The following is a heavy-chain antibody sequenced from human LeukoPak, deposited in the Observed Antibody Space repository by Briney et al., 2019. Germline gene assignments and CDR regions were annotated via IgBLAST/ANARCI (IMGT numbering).Heavy chain of an antibody. CDR2: ISAYNGNT. V-gene: IGHV1-18*01. CDR1: GYTFINYG. J-gene: IGHJ3*02. D-gene: IGHD2-21*02. CDR3: ARGAYCGGDCSSSDSFDI. Sequence: DSMTVSFKASGYTFINYGVSWVRQAPGQGLEWLGWISAYNGNTNYAQNLQGRVTMTTDASTNTAYLELRGLRSDDTAIYYCARGAYCGGDCSSSDSFDIWGQGTMVTVSS.